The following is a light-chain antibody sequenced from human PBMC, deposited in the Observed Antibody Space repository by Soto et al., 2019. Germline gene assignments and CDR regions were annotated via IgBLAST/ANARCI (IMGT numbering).Light chain of an antibody. CDR1: QNVDTKN. CDR3: QQYGSLSWT. CDR2: GAS. Sequence: EIVLTHSLGTLSLSQWQSATLSGSSSQNVDTKNLAWYQFKPGQAPRIIIFGASGRATGIPDRFSGSGSGTDFTLTISRLEPEDFAVYYCQQYGSLSWTFGQGTKVDIK. V-gene: IGKV3-20*01. J-gene: IGKJ1*01.